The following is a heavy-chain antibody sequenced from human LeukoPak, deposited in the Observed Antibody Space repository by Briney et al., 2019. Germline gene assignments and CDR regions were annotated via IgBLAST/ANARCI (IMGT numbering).Heavy chain of an antibody. V-gene: IGHV4-39*01. CDR3: ARVEDYSDSSGHRRYFDY. Sequence: SETLSLTCTVSGGSMSSSYYYWGWIRQPPGKGLEWIGSLYSGSTYYNPSLKSRVTISVDTSKNQFSLKLSSVTAADAAVYYCARVEDYSDSSGHRRYFDYWGQGTLVTVSS. CDR1: GGSMSSSYYY. D-gene: IGHD3-22*01. CDR2: LYSGST. J-gene: IGHJ4*02.